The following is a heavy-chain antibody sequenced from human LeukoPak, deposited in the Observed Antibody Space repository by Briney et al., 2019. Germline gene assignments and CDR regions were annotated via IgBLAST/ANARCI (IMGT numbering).Heavy chain of an antibody. CDR2: FDPEDGET. V-gene: IGHV1-24*01. CDR3: VRGIDTTGYFNY. J-gene: IGHJ4*02. D-gene: IGHD3-22*01. CDR1: GYTLTELS. Sequence: PGASVKVSCKVPGYTLTELSMHWVRQAPGKGLEWMGGFDPEDGETIYAQKFQGRVTMTEDISTDTAYMELSSLRSEDTAVYYCVRGIDTTGYFNYWGQGTLVTVSS.